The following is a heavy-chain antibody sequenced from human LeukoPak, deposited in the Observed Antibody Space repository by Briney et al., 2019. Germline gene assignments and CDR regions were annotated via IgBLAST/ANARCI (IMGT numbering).Heavy chain of an antibody. V-gene: IGHV3-21*04. Sequence: PGGSLRLSCAASGFTFSRYSMTWVRQAPGKGLEWVSSFTSMSRTIYYADSVKGRFTISRDDAQNSLYLQMNSLRAEDTAIYYCVRDRGTYRPIDYWGQGTLVTVSS. J-gene: IGHJ4*02. CDR1: GFTFSRYS. CDR3: VRDRGTYRPIDY. CDR2: FTSMSRTI. D-gene: IGHD1-26*01.